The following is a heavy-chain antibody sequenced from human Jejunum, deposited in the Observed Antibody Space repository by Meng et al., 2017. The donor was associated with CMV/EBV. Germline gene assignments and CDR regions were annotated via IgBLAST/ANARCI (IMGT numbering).Heavy chain of an antibody. D-gene: IGHD6-19*01. CDR3: ARALGLGAVMPNYDAFDL. J-gene: IGHJ3*01. CDR2: IRDSGANT. CDR1: FSGYG. Sequence: FSGYGMTWVRQAPGKGLEWVSAIRDSGANTYYAGSVTGRFTISRDNSHNTLYLQMHSLRAEDTAVYYCARALGLGAVMPNYDAFDLWGQGTVVTVSS. V-gene: IGHV3-23*01.